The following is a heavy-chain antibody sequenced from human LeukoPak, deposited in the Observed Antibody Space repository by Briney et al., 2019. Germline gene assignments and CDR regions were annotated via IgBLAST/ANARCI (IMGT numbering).Heavy chain of an antibody. V-gene: IGHV1-69*05. CDR1: GGTFSSYA. CDR3: ARLQGDCYPEVCAFDI. CDR2: IIPIFGTA. Sequence: GSSVKVSCKASGGTFSSYAISWVRQAPGQGLEWMGGIIPIFGTANYAQKFQGRVTITTDESTSTAYMELSSLRSKDTAVYYCARLQGDCYPEVCAFDIWGQGTMVTVSS. D-gene: IGHD2-21*02. J-gene: IGHJ3*02.